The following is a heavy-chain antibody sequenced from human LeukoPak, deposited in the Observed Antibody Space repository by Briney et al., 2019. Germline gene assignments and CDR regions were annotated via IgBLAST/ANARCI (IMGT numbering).Heavy chain of an antibody. CDR1: GFPFSSYG. D-gene: IGHD1-26*01. J-gene: IGHJ3*01. V-gene: IGHV3-33*01. CDR2: IWSDGSNT. CDR3: ARDNAGLVKHLDAFDL. Sequence: GGSLRLSCAASGFPFSSYGMHWVRQTPGKGLEWVAVIWSDGSNTYYGDSVKGLFTISRDNSKNTLYLQMNSLRAEDTAVYYCARDNAGLVKHLDAFDLWGQGTMVTVAS.